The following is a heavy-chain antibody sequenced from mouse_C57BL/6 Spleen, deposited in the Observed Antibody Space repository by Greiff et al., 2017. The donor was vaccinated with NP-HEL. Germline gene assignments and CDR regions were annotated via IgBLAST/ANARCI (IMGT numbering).Heavy chain of an antibody. Sequence: QVQLKQPGAELVKPGASVKVSCKASGYTFTSYWMHWVKQRPGQGLEWIGRIHPSDSDTNYNPKFKGKATLTVDKSSSTAYMQLSSLTSEDSAVYYCAIPYYYGSSDIAYWGQGTLVTVSA. J-gene: IGHJ3*01. CDR1: GYTFTSYW. V-gene: IGHV1-74*01. CDR3: AIPYYYGSSDIAY. CDR2: IHPSDSDT. D-gene: IGHD1-1*01.